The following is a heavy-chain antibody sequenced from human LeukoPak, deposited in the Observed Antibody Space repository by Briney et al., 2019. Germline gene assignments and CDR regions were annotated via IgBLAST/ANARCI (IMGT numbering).Heavy chain of an antibody. CDR2: INYGGDT. V-gene: IGHV4-34*01. D-gene: IGHD6-19*01. Sequence: SETLSLTCGVDGGSFSGYDWSWVRQPPGKGLEWIGVINYGGDTNYNPSLKSRVTISVDTSKNQFSLKVRSVTAADTAVYYCARGLGWKVTPMGLFYMDVWGEGATVTVSS. CDR1: GGSFSGYD. CDR3: ARGLGWKVTPMGLFYMDV. J-gene: IGHJ6*03.